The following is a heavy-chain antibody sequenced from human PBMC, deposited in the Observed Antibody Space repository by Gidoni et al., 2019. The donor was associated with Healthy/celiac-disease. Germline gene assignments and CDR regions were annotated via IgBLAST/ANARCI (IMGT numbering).Heavy chain of an antibody. D-gene: IGHD3-10*01. V-gene: IGHV3-9*01. CDR1: GFTFDDYA. CDR2: ISWNSGSI. J-gene: IGHJ3*02. CDR3: AKFEGYYGSGSSI. Sequence: EVQLVESGGGLVQPGRFLRLSCAASGFTFDDYAMHWVRQAPGKGLEWVSGISWNSGSIGYADSVKGRFTISRDNAKNSLYLQMNSLRAEDTALYYCAKFEGYYGSGSSIWGQGTMVTVSS.